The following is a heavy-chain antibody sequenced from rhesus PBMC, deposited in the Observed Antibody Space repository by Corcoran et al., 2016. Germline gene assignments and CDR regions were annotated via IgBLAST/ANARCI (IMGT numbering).Heavy chain of an antibody. D-gene: IGHD1-20*01. CDR3: AKRGIAGTETHFDY. J-gene: IGHJ4*01. Sequence: EVQLVETGGGLVQPGGSLKLSCAASGFTFSSYGMSWVRQAQGKGLELVSDINSGGGSPYYADSVKGRFTISRDNSKNTLSLQMNSLKAEDTAVYYCAKRGIAGTETHFDYWGQGVLVTVSS. CDR1: GFTFSSYG. CDR2: INSGGGSP. V-gene: IGHV3S5*01.